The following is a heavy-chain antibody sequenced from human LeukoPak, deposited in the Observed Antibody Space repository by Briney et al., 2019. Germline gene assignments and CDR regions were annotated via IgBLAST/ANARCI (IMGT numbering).Heavy chain of an antibody. CDR1: GFTFSSYW. CDR2: IKQDGSEK. D-gene: IGHD3-22*01. V-gene: IGHV3-7*01. CDR3: ARGRSYDSRATNGY. Sequence: GGSLRLSCAASGFTFSSYWMSWVRQAPGKGLEWVANIKQDGSEKYYVDSVKGRFTISRDNAKNSMYLQMNSLRAEDTAVYYCARGRSYDSRATNGYWGQGTLVTVSS. J-gene: IGHJ4*02.